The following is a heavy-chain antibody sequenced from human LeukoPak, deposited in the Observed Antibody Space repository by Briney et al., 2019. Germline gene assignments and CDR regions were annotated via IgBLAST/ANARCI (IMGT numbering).Heavy chain of an antibody. CDR1: GFTFSNAW. CDR2: IKSKTDGGTT. Sequence: GGSLRLSCAACGFTFSNAWMSWVRQAPGKGLEWVGRIKSKTDGGTTDYAAPVKGRFTISRDDSKNTLYLQMNSLKTEDTAVYYCTTGSEMATDLDYWGQGTLVTVSS. D-gene: IGHD5-24*01. V-gene: IGHV3-15*01. CDR3: TTGSEMATDLDY. J-gene: IGHJ4*02.